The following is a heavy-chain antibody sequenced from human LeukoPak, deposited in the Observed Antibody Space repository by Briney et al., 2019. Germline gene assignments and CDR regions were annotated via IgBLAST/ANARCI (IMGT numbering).Heavy chain of an antibody. CDR2: ISSSSSTI. CDR3: ARSPRPSGSGYYYKYFDY. CDR1: GFTFSSYS. D-gene: IGHD3-22*01. V-gene: IGHV3-48*01. J-gene: IGHJ4*02. Sequence: PGGSLRLSCAASGFTFSSYSMNWVRQAPGKGLEWVSYISSSSSTIYYADSVKGRFTISRDNAKNSLYLQMNSLRAEDTAVYYCARSPRPSGSGYYYKYFDYWGQGTLVTVSS.